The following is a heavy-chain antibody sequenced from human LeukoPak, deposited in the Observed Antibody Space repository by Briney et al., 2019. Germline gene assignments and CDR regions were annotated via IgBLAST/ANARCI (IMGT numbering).Heavy chain of an antibody. J-gene: IGHJ4*02. CDR1: GFTFNIFG. CDR2: IRNDGTHE. CDR3: AKDPENNGYSDGSSDY. D-gene: IGHD3-22*01. V-gene: IGHV3-30*02. Sequence: GGSLRLSCTASGFTFNIFGMYWVRQAPGKGLEWVAFIRNDGTHEKYGDSVKGRFTISRDNSKNTLYLLMNSLRGEDTAIYYCAKDPENNGYSDGSSDYGGQGTLVSVSS.